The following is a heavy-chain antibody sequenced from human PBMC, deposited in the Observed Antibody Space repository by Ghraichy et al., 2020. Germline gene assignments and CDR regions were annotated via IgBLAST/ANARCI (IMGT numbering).Heavy chain of an antibody. CDR3: AKDSGRWGYYYGMDV. Sequence: LSLTCAASGFTFDDYTMHWVRQAPGKGLEWVSLISWEGGSTYYADSVKGRFTISRDNSKNSLYLQMNSLRTEDTALYYCAKDSGRWGYYYGMDVWGHGTTVTVSS. J-gene: IGHJ6*02. CDR2: ISWEGGST. V-gene: IGHV3-43*01. D-gene: IGHD1-26*01. CDR1: GFTFDDYT.